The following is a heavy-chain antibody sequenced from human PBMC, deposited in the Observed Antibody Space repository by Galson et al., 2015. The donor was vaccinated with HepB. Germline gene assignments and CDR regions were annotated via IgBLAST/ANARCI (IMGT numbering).Heavy chain of an antibody. CDR3: AKDVRYRSPEYFQY. Sequence: SGGSTYYADSVKGRFTISRDNSKNTLSLQMHSLRPEDTAVYYCAKDVRYRSPEYFQYWGQGTLVTVSS. V-gene: IGHV3-23*01. D-gene: IGHD5-12*01. CDR2: SGGST. J-gene: IGHJ1*01.